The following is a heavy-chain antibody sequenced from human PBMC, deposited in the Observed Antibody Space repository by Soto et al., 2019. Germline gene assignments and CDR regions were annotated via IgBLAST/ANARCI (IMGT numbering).Heavy chain of an antibody. D-gene: IGHD5-12*01. J-gene: IGHJ4*02. CDR3: VGSPYSGWVDY. CDR1: GYIFTNYW. Sequence: LGESLKISCKGSGYIFTNYWIGWVRQMPGKGLEWMGIIYPGDSDTKYSPSFQGQVTISADKSISTAYLQWSSLKASDTAIYYCVGSPYSGWVDYWGQGTLVTVSS. V-gene: IGHV5-51*01. CDR2: IYPGDSDT.